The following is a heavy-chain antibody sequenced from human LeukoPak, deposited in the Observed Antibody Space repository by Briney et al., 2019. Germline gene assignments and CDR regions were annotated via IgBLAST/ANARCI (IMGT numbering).Heavy chain of an antibody. CDR1: GFTFSSYA. V-gene: IGHV3-30-3*01. D-gene: IGHD2-2*01. J-gene: IGHJ6*02. CDR2: ISYDGSNR. Sequence: PGRSLRLSYAASGFTFSSYAMHWVRQAPGKGLEWVAVISYDGSNRYYADSVKGRFTISRDNSKNTLYLQVNSLRAEDTAVYYCARDPRLNIVVVPASPYYYYYGMDVWGQGTTVTVSS. CDR3: ARDPRLNIVVVPASPYYYYYGMDV.